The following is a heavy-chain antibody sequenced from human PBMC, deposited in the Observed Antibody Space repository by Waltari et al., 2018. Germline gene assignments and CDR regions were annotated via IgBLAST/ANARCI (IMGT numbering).Heavy chain of an antibody. Sequence: QVQLQESGPGLVKPSETLSLTCTVSGGSISSYYWTWIRQPPGKGLEWIGYIYYSGSTNYKPSLKSRVTISVDTSKNQFSLKLSSVTAADTAVYYCARAPTRKGWPLYYYGMDVWGQGTTVTVSS. CDR2: IYYSGST. CDR3: ARAPTRKGWPLYYYGMDV. J-gene: IGHJ6*02. V-gene: IGHV4-59*01. CDR1: GGSISSYY. D-gene: IGHD2-15*01.